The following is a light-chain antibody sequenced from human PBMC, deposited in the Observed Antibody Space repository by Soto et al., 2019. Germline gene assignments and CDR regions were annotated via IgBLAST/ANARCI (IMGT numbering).Light chain of an antibody. J-gene: IGKJ2*01. CDR1: QSVRSSY. Sequence: EIVLTQSPGPLSLSPGERATLSCRASQSVRSSYLAWYQQKPGQAPRLLIYGASSRATGIPCRFSGSGSGTDFTLTISRLEPEDCAVYYCQQYGSSPSVTFGQGTKLEIK. CDR3: QQYGSSPSVT. CDR2: GAS. V-gene: IGKV3-20*01.